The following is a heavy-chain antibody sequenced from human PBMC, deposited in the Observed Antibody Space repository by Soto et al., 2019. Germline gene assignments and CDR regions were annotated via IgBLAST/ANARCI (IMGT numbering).Heavy chain of an antibody. V-gene: IGHV1-2*04. D-gene: IGHD3-3*01. CDR2: INPNSGGT. CDR3: ARGIRARRFYDFWSAYSNRYYFDY. Sequence: GASVKVSCKASGYTFTGYYMHWVRQAPGQGLEWMGWINPNSGGTNYAQKFQGWVTMTRDTSISTAYMELSRLRSDGTAVYYCARGIRARRFYDFWSAYSNRYYFDYWGQGTLVTVSS. J-gene: IGHJ4*02. CDR1: GYTFTGYY.